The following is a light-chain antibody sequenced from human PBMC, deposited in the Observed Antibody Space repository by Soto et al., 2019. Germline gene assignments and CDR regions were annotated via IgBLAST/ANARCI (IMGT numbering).Light chain of an antibody. CDR1: SSVGGNYNY. CDR3: SSYTSSNTVL. Sequence: QSVLTQPASVSGSPGQSITISCTGTSSVGGNYNYVSWYRQHPGKAPKLMIYEVSNRPSGVSNRFSGSKSGNTASLTISGLNAEDEADYYSSSYTSSNTVLFGGGTNGTVL. V-gene: IGLV2-14*01. CDR2: EVS. J-gene: IGLJ2*01.